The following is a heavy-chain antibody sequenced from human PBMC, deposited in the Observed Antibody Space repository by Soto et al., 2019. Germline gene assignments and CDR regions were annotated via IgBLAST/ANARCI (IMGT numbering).Heavy chain of an antibody. V-gene: IGHV3-74*01. Sequence: GGSLRLSCAASGFTFSSYWMHWVRQAPGKGLVWVSRINSDGSSTSYADSVKGRFTISRDNAKNTLYLQMNSLRAEDTAVYYCARVDRGYDSSGYWSPAYFDYWGQGTLVTVSS. CDR1: GFTFSSYW. J-gene: IGHJ4*02. CDR3: ARVDRGYDSSGYWSPAYFDY. CDR2: INSDGSST. D-gene: IGHD3-22*01.